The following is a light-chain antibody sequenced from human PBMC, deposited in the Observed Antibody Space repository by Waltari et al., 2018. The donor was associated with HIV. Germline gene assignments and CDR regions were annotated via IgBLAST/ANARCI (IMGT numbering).Light chain of an antibody. CDR1: RGHRSYA. CDR3: QTWGTGIRV. J-gene: IGLJ3*02. V-gene: IGLV4-69*01. CDR2: VTSDGSH. Sequence: QLVLTQSPSASASLGASVKLTCTLSRGHRSYAIAWHQQQPEKGPHYLMKVTSDGSHRKGDGIPDRFSGSSSGAERYLTISSLQSEDEAAYYCQTWGTGIRVFGGGTKLTVL.